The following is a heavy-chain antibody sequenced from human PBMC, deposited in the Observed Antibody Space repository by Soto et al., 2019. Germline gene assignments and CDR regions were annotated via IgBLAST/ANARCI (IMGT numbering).Heavy chain of an antibody. CDR3: ARGGAEWIRDAFDI. V-gene: IGHV3-33*01. Sequence: GESLKISCAASGFTFSSYGMHWVRQAPGKGLEWVAVIWYDGSNKYYADSVKGRFTISRDNSKNTLYLQMNSLRAEDTAVYYCARGGAEWIRDAFDIWGQGTMVTVSS. J-gene: IGHJ3*02. CDR2: IWYDGSNK. CDR1: GFTFSSYG. D-gene: IGHD1-26*01.